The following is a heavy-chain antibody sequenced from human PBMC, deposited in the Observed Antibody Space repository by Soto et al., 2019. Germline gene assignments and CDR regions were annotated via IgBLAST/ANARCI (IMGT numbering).Heavy chain of an antibody. CDR3: ARDKRDLRFLEWSYYFDY. CDR2: ISYDGSNK. J-gene: IGHJ4*02. CDR1: GFTFSSCA. D-gene: IGHD3-3*01. V-gene: IGHV3-30-3*01. Sequence: GGSLRLSCAASGFTFSSCAMHWVRQAPGKGLEWVAVISYDGSNKYYADSVKGRFTVSRDNSKNTLYLQVNSLRAEDTAVYYCARDKRDLRFLEWSYYFDYWGQGTLVTVSS.